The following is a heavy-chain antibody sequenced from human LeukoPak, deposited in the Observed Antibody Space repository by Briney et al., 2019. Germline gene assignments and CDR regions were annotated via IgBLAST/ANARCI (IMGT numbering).Heavy chain of an antibody. CDR2: INPNSGGT. D-gene: IGHD6-6*01. V-gene: IGHV1-2*02. CDR3: ARRRGSSSRGDFDY. CDR1: GYTFTGYY. J-gene: IGHJ4*02. Sequence: ASVKVSCKASGYTFTGYYMHWVRQAPGQGLEWMGWINPNSGGTNYAQKFQGRVTMTRDTSISTAYMELSRLRSDDTAVYYCARRRGSSSRGDFDYWGQGTLVTVSS.